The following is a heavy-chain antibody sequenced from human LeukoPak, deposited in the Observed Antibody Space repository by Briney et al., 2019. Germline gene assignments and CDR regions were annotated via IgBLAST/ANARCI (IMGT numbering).Heavy chain of an antibody. D-gene: IGHD3-22*01. J-gene: IGHJ4*02. CDR1: GFTFDDYG. V-gene: IGHV3-20*04. CDR2: INWNGGST. CDR3: ARVRYYDSSGYYYFDY. Sequence: GGSLRLSCAASGFTFDDYGMSWVRQAPGKGLEWVSGINWNGGSTGYADSVKGRFTISRDNAKNSLYLQMNSLRAEDTALYYCARVRYYDSSGYYYFDYRGQGTLVTVSS.